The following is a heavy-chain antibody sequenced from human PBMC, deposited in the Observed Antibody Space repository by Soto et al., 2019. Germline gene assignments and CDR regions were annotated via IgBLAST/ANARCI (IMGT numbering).Heavy chain of an antibody. V-gene: IGHV3-7*01. CDR2: IKEDGNEE. CDR1: GFSISNYW. CDR3: ARDLTTELLPYYYDANDI. J-gene: IGHJ3*02. D-gene: IGHD3-22*01. Sequence: EVQLVESGGGLVQPGGTLRLSCAASGFSISNYWMTWVRQAPGKGLEWVANIKEDGNEEYYVDSVKGRFTISRDNAKNPLYLQMHSLRAEYTAVYYCARDLTTELLPYYYDANDIWGQGTLVTVSS.